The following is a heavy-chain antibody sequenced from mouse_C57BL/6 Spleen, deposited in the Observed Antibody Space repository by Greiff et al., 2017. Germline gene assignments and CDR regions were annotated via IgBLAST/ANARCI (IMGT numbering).Heavy chain of an antibody. D-gene: IGHD1-1*01. V-gene: IGHV1-64*01. CDR3: AITTDQGAMDY. J-gene: IGHJ4*01. CDR1: GYTFTSYW. Sequence: QVQLQQPGAELVKPGASVKLSCKASGYTFTSYWMHWVKQRPGQGLEWIGMIHPNSGSTNYNEKFKSKATLTVDKSSSTAYMQLSSLTSEDSAVYYCAITTDQGAMDYWGQGTSVTVSS. CDR2: IHPNSGST.